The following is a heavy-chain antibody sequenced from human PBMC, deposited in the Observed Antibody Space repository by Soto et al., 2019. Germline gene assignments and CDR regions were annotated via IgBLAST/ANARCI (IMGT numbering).Heavy chain of an antibody. CDR3: ARDHSSWFTESGYYYYGMDV. J-gene: IGHJ6*02. CDR1: CDSVSGNGAA. Sequence: SQTLSLTWAISCDSVSGNGAAWNWLRQSPFRELQWLGSTGYSSKCYNDYAVSVKSRIPINPVTSQNQFSLQLNSVTPEDTAVYYCARDHSSWFTESGYYYYGMDVWGHGTTVTVS. CDR2: TGYSSKCYN. D-gene: IGHD6-13*01. V-gene: IGHV6-1*01.